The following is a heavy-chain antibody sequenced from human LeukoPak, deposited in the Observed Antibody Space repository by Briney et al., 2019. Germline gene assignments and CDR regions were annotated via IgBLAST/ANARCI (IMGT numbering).Heavy chain of an antibody. V-gene: IGHV3-53*01. D-gene: IGHD5-24*01. J-gene: IGHJ4*02. CDR2: IYSGGST. Sequence: PGGSLRLSCAASGFTFSSYSMNWVRQAPGKGLEWVSVIYSGGSTYYADSVKGRFTISRDNSKNTLYLQMNSLRAEDTAVYYCARTRRDGYNSLDFDYWGQGTLVTVSS. CDR1: GFTFSSYS. CDR3: ARTRRDGYNSLDFDY.